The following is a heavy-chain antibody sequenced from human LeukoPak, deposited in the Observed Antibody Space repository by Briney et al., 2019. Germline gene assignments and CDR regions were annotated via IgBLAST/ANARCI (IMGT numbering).Heavy chain of an antibody. D-gene: IGHD3-10*01. J-gene: IGHJ3*02. Sequence: GGSLRLSCAASGFTFSSYAMSWVRQAPGKGLGWVSGISGSGASTYYADSVKGRFTISRDNSKSTLYLQMNSLRAKDTAVYYCARDRVYASGSRDAFDIWGQGTMVAVSS. V-gene: IGHV3-23*01. CDR3: ARDRVYASGSRDAFDI. CDR1: GFTFSSYA. CDR2: ISGSGAST.